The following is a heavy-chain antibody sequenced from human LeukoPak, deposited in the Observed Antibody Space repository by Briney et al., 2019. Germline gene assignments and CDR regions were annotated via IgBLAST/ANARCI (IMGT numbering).Heavy chain of an antibody. CDR2: IYTSGST. Sequence: SETLSLTCTVSGGSISSGSYYWSWIRQPAGKGLEWIGRIYTSGSTNYNPSLKSRVTISVDTSKNQFSLKLNSVTAADTAVYYCATRKLGNDYWGQGTLVTVSS. CDR1: GGSISSGSYY. D-gene: IGHD7-27*01. V-gene: IGHV4-61*02. J-gene: IGHJ4*02. CDR3: ATRKLGNDY.